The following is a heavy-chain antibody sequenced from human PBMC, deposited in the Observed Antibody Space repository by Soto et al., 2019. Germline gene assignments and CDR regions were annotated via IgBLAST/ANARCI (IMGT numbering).Heavy chain of an antibody. CDR2: IYYSGST. D-gene: IGHD3-22*01. CDR3: ARDTSDSSGYPYYYYGMDV. V-gene: IGHV4-31*03. J-gene: IGHJ6*02. Sequence: QVQLQESGPGLVKPSQTLSLTCTVSGGSISSDGYYWSWIRQHPGKGLEWIGYIYYSGSTYYNPSLKSRVTISVDTSKNQFSLKLSSVTAADTAVYYCARDTSDSSGYPYYYYGMDVWGQGTTVTVSS. CDR1: GGSISSDGYY.